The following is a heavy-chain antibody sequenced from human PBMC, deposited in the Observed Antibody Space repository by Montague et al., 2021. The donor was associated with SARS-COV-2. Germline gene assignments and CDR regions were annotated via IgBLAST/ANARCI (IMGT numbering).Heavy chain of an antibody. CDR1: GGSISSSSYY. Sequence: SETLSLTCTVSGGSISSSSYYWGWIRQPPGKGLEWIGSIYYSGSTYYNPSLKSRVTISVDTSKNQFSLKLSSATAADTAVYYCARVPYRLLFVPRYYGVDVWGQGTTVTVSS. J-gene: IGHJ6*02. V-gene: IGHV4-39*01. CDR2: IYYSGST. CDR3: ARVPYRLLFVPRYYGVDV. D-gene: IGHD2-2*01.